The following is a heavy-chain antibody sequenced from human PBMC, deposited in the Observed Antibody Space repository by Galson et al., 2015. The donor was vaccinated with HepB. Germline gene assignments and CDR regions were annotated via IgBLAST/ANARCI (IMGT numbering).Heavy chain of an antibody. CDR1: GFTVSSNY. Sequence: SLRLSCAASGFTVSSNYMSWVRQAPGKGLEWVSVIYSGGSTYYADSVKGRFTISRDNSKNTLYLQMNSLRAEDTAVYYCASTEGGSSGYHQGQYYGMDVWGQGTTVTVSS. J-gene: IGHJ6*02. CDR2: IYSGGST. CDR3: ASTEGGSSGYHQGQYYGMDV. V-gene: IGHV3-53*01. D-gene: IGHD3-22*01.